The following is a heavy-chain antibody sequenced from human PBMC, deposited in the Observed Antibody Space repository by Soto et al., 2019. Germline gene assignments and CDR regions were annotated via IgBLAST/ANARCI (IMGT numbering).Heavy chain of an antibody. CDR2: ISGYNGHT. Sequence: QVQLVQSGAEVRKPGASVKVSCKASGYTFTTYGISWVRQAPRQGLEWMGWISGYNGHTKYAQKFQGRVTMTTDTSTSTVYMDLRSLSSDDTAVYYCAREGEMPYYYYGLDVWGQGTTVTVSS. V-gene: IGHV1-18*01. CDR3: AREGEMPYYYYGLDV. D-gene: IGHD3-16*01. CDR1: GYTFTTYG. J-gene: IGHJ6*02.